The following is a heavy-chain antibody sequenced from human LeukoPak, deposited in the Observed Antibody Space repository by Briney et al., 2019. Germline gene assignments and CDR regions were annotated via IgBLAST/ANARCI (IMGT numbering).Heavy chain of an antibody. D-gene: IGHD6-19*01. CDR3: AGDGYSSSLYYYFYGMDV. CDR2: IKQDGSEK. CDR1: GFTFSSYW. Sequence: GGSLRLSCAVSGFTFSSYWMSWVRQAPGKGLEWVANIKQDGSEKYYVDSVKGRFTISRDNAKNSLYLQMNSLRAEDTAVYYCAGDGYSSSLYYYFYGMDVWGQGTTVTVSS. J-gene: IGHJ6*02. V-gene: IGHV3-7*01.